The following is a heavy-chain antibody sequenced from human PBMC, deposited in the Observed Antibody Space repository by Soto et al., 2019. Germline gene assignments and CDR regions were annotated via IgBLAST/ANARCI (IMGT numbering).Heavy chain of an antibody. CDR1: GGSISSSSYY. CDR3: ARNRRNTIVVVYFEY. J-gene: IGHJ4*02. CDR2: IYYSGST. Sequence: SETLSLTCTVSGGSISSSSYYWGWIRQPPGKGLEWIGGIYYSGSTYYNPSLKSRVTISIDTSKNQFSLKLGSVTAADTAVYYRARNRRNTIVVVYFEYWGQGTLLTVSS. D-gene: IGHD3-22*01. V-gene: IGHV4-39*01.